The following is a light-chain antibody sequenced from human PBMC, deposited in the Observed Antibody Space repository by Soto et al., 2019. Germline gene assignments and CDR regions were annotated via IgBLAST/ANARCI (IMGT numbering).Light chain of an antibody. CDR2: EVS. Sequence: QSALTQPASVSGSPGQSITISCTGTSSDVGGYKYVSWYQQDPGKAPKLMIYEVSNRPSGVSNRFSGSKSGNTASLTVSGLQAEDEADYYCSSFASGSTLYVFGTGTKLTVL. CDR1: SSDVGGYKY. CDR3: SSFASGSTLYV. J-gene: IGLJ1*01. V-gene: IGLV2-14*01.